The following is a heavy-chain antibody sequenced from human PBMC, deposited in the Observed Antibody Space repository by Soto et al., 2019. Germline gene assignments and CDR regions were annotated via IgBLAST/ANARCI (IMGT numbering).Heavy chain of an antibody. CDR3: ARDHSRSRSGWYVRPHRHDAFDI. V-gene: IGHV1-18*01. CDR2: ISAYNGNT. D-gene: IGHD6-13*01. Sequence: ASVKVSCKASGYTFTSYGISWVRQAPGQGLEWMGWISAYNGNTNYAQKLQGRVTMTTDTSTSTAYMELRSLRSDDTAVYYCARDHSRSRSGWYVRPHRHDAFDIWGQGTMVTVSS. CDR1: GYTFTSYG. J-gene: IGHJ3*02.